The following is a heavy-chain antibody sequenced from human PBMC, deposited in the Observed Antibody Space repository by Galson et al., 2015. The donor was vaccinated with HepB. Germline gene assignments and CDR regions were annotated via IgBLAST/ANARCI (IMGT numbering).Heavy chain of an antibody. J-gene: IGHJ4*02. CDR2: INSDGSST. CDR3: ARLTIGSNSDY. Sequence: SLRLSCAASGFTFSHYWMYWARQAPGKGLVWVSRINSDGSSTNYADSVKGRFTISRDNAKNTLYLQMNSLRAEDTAVYYCARLTIGSNSDYWGQGTLVTVSS. D-gene: IGHD4-23*01. CDR1: GFTFSHYW. V-gene: IGHV3-74*01.